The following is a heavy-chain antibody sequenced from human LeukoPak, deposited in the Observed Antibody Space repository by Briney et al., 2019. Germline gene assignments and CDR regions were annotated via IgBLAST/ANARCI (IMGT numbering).Heavy chain of an antibody. CDR2: TIPILGIA. CDR1: GGTFSSYT. CDR3: ARDPAGGTDAFDI. J-gene: IGHJ3*02. D-gene: IGHD2-15*01. V-gene: IGHV1-69*04. Sequence: ASVKVSCKASGGTFSSYTISWVRQAPGQGLEWMGRTIPILGIANYAQKFQGRVTITADKSTSTAYMELSSLRSEDTAAYYCARDPAGGTDAFDIWGQGTVVTVSS.